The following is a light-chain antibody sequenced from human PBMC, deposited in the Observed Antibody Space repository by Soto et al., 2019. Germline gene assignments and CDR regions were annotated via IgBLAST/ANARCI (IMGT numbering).Light chain of an antibody. V-gene: IGKV1-5*01. J-gene: IGKJ5*01. Sequence: DIQMTQSPPTLSASVGDRVTITCRASQSISSWLAWYQQKPGKAPKLLIYDTSTRATGIPARFSGSGSGTEFTLTISSLQSEDFAVYYCQQYNNWPPITFGQGTRLEI. CDR2: DTS. CDR3: QQYNNWPPIT. CDR1: QSISSW.